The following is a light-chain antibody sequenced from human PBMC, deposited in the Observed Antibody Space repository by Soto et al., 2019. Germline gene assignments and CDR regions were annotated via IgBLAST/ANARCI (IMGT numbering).Light chain of an antibody. J-gene: IGLJ1*01. CDR3: CSYAGSSTQSYV. CDR1: NSDVGSYNL. CDR2: EVS. V-gene: IGLV2-23*02. Sequence: QSVLTQPRFVYGSPSQSMTISCTRTNSDVGSYNLVSWYQQHPGKAPKVIIYEVSERPSGVSDRFSGSKSGNTASLMISGLQAEDEADYYCCSYAGSSTQSYVFGSGTKVTVL.